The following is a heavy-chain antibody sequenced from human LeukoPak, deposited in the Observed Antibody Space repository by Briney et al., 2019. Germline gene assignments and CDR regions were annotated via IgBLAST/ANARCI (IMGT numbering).Heavy chain of an antibody. Sequence: SVKVSCKASGGTFSSYVISWVRQAPAQGLEWMGRIIPILRIANYAQKFQGRVTITADKSTSTAYMELSSLRSDDTAVYYCARFGGYSYEDWGQGTLVTVSS. CDR3: ARFGGYSYED. J-gene: IGHJ4*02. CDR2: IIPILRIA. V-gene: IGHV1-69*04. CDR1: GGTFSSYV. D-gene: IGHD5-18*01.